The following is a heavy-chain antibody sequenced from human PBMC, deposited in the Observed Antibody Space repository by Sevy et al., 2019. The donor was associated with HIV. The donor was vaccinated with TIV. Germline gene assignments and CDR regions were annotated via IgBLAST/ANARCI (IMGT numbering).Heavy chain of an antibody. D-gene: IGHD3-22*01. J-gene: IGHJ5*02. CDR1: GGSISSYY. CDR2: IYYSGST. V-gene: IGHV4-59*01. CDR3: ARDLYYYDSSGYYGGWFDP. Sequence: SETLCLTCTVSGGSISSYYWSWIRQPPGKGLEWIGYIYYSGSTNYNPSLKSRVTISVDASKNQFSLQLSSVTAADTAVYYCARDLYYYDSSGYYGGWFDPWGQGTLVTVSS.